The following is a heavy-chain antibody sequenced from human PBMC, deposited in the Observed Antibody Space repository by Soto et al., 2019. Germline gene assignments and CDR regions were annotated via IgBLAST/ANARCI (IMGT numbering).Heavy chain of an antibody. J-gene: IGHJ4*02. Sequence: QVQLQESGPGLLKPSETLSLTCTVSGGSISNYYWNWIRQPPGKGLEWIGYIYYSGGTNSNPSLTSRATISVDTAKNQFSLNLSSVTAADTAVYYCARGTTVTTRFGFDYWGQVTLVTVSS. CDR2: IYYSGGT. CDR3: ARGTTVTTRFGFDY. D-gene: IGHD4-17*01. CDR1: GGSISNYY. V-gene: IGHV4-59*01.